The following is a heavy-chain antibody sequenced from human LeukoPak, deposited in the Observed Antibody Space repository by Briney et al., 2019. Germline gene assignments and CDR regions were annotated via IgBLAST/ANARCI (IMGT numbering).Heavy chain of an antibody. CDR1: GGSISSSSYY. V-gene: IGHV4-39*07. J-gene: IGHJ5*02. D-gene: IGHD3-10*01. CDR2: IYYSGST. Sequence: SSETLSLTCTVSGGSISSSSYYWGWIRQPPGKGLEWIGSIYYSGSTYYNPSLKSRVTISVDTSKNQFSLKLSSVTAADTAVYYCARISVRYYGSGSYYLSPWGQGTLVTVSS. CDR3: ARISVRYYGSGSYYLSP.